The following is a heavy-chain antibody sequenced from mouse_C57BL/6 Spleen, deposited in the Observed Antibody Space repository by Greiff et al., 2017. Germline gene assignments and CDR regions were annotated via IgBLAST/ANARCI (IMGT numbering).Heavy chain of an antibody. V-gene: IGHV1-82*01. D-gene: IGHD4-1*01. CDR2: IYPGDGDT. CDR3: AGGLGGDY. J-gene: IGHJ2*01. Sequence: QVQLQQSGPELVKPGASVKISCKASGYAFSSSWMNWVKQRPGKGLEWIGRIYPGDGDTNYNGKFKGKATLTADKSSSTAYMQLSSLTSEDSAVYFCAGGLGGDYGGQGTTLTVSS. CDR1: GYAFSSSW.